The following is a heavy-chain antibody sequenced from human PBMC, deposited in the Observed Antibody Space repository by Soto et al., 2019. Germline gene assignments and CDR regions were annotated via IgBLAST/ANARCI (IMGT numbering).Heavy chain of an antibody. CDR3: ARVSITGTPRGMDV. CDR1: GGSFSCYY. D-gene: IGHD1-20*01. Sequence: SETLSLTCAVYGGSFSCYYWSWIRQPPGKGLEWIGEINHSGSTNYNPSLKSRVTISVDTSKNQFSLKLSSVTAADTAVYYCARVSITGTPRGMDVWGQGTTVTVSS. V-gene: IGHV4-34*01. J-gene: IGHJ6*02. CDR2: INHSGST.